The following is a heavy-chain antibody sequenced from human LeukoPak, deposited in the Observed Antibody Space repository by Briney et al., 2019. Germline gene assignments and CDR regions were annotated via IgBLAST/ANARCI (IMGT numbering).Heavy chain of an antibody. CDR1: GYSFTSYW. V-gene: IGHV5-51*01. J-gene: IGHJ4*02. CDR2: IYPGDSDT. Sequence: GESLKISCKTSGYSFTSYWIGWVRQMPGKGLEWMGIIYPGDSDTRYSPSFQGQVTISADKSISTAYLQWSSLKASDTAMYYCARTVDTAMAAFDYWGQGTLVTVSS. D-gene: IGHD5-18*01. CDR3: ARTVDTAMAAFDY.